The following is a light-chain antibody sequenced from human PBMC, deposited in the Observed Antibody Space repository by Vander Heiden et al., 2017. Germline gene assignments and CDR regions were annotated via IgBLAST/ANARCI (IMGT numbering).Light chain of an antibody. Sequence: DPVTITCRASQGISNYLAWYQQKPGKVPKLLIYAASTLQSGVPSRFSGSGSGTDFTLTISSLQPEDVATYYCQKYNRAPWTFGQGTKVEIK. CDR2: AAS. J-gene: IGKJ1*01. CDR3: QKYNRAPWT. V-gene: IGKV1-27*01. CDR1: QGISNY.